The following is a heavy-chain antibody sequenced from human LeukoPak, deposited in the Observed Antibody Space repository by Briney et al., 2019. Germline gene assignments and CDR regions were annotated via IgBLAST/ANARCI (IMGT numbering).Heavy chain of an antibody. J-gene: IGHJ5*02. D-gene: IGHD2-15*01. Sequence: ASVKVSCKASGYTFIDYYMHWVRQAPGQGLEWMGWINPNSGGTNYAQKFQGRVTITADESTSTAYMELSSLRSEDTAVYYCARETLGYCSGGSCHSWWFDPWGQGTLVTVSS. CDR1: GYTFIDYY. V-gene: IGHV1-2*02. CDR2: INPNSGGT. CDR3: ARETLGYCSGGSCHSWWFDP.